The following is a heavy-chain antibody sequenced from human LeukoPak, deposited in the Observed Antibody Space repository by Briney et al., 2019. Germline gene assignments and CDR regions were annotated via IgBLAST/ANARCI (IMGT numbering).Heavy chain of an antibody. CDR3: ARDGLGYAFDI. CDR1: GGSISSYY. D-gene: IGHD3/OR15-3a*01. Sequence: SETLSLTCTVSGGSISSYYWSWIRQPPGKGLEWIGYIYYSGSTNYNPSLKSRVTISVDTSKNQFSLKLSSVTAADTAVYYCARDGLGYAFDIWGRGTMVTVSS. J-gene: IGHJ3*02. V-gene: IGHV4-59*01. CDR2: IYYSGST.